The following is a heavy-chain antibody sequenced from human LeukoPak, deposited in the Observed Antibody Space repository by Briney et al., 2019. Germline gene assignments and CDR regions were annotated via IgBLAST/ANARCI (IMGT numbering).Heavy chain of an antibody. Sequence: SETLSLTCTVSGGSISSYYWGWIRQPPGKGLEWIGYIYYSGSTNYNPSLKSRVTISVDTSKNQFSLKLSSVTAADTAVYYCARARPVYYGSGTLKWVYMDVWGKGTTVTVSS. CDR3: ARARPVYYGSGTLKWVYMDV. D-gene: IGHD3-10*01. J-gene: IGHJ6*03. CDR1: GGSISSYY. V-gene: IGHV4-59*01. CDR2: IYYSGST.